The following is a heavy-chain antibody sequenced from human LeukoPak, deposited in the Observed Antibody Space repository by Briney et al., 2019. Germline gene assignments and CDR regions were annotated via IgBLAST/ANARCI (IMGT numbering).Heavy chain of an antibody. CDR3: ARGVRIAVAGNIDY. D-gene: IGHD6-19*01. CDR2: ISSDGNNK. V-gene: IGHV3-30*04. CDR1: GFTFSTYA. J-gene: IGHJ4*02. Sequence: PRGSLRLSCTASGFTFSTYAIHWVRQAPGKGLEWVAVISSDGNNKYYADSVKGRFTISRDNSKNTLYLQMNSLRAEDTAVYYCARGVRIAVAGNIDYWGQGTLVTVSS.